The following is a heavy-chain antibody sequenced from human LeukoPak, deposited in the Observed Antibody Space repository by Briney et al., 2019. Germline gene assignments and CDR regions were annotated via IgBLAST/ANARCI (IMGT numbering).Heavy chain of an antibody. CDR3: TTDLGTYYHGSQRLIPIDY. J-gene: IGHJ4*02. D-gene: IGHD3-10*01. V-gene: IGHV3-15*01. Sequence: GGSLRLSCVDSGFTFTNAWMSWVRQAPGKGLEWIGRIKSKTDGETTNYAEPVRGRFTISRDDSKSAVSLQMDSLKIEDTAVYYCTTDLGTYYHGSQRLIPIDYWGQGTLVTVSS. CDR1: GFTFTNAW. CDR2: IKSKTDGETT.